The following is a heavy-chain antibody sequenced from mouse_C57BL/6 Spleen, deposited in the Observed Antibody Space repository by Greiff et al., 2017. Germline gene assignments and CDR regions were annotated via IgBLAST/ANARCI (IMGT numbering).Heavy chain of an antibody. CDR2: ITPSNGGT. D-gene: IGHD1-1*02. V-gene: IGHV1-53*01. CDR1: GYTFTSYW. J-gene: IGHJ2*01. Sequence: QVQLQQPGTGLVKPGASLKLSCTASGYTFTSYWMHWVRQRPGQGLEWIGNITPSNGGTNYHDMFKSKVTLTVDKSSSTPYMQLSSLTSEDSTVYYCARGWSLQGFDYWGQGTTLTVSS. CDR3: ARGWSLQGFDY.